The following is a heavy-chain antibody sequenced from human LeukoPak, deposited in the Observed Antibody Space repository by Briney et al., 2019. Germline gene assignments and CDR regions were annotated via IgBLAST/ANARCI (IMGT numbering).Heavy chain of an antibody. J-gene: IGHJ3*02. D-gene: IGHD3-10*01. CDR2: TYTSGST. CDR3: AREDYYGSGSYYNPGAFDI. Sequence: SETLSLTCTVSGGSISSYYWSWIRQPAGKGLEWIGRTYTSGSTNYNPSLKSRVTMSVDTSKNQFSLKLSSVTAADTAVYYCAREDYYGSGSYYNPGAFDIWGQGTMVTVSS. CDR1: GGSISSYY. V-gene: IGHV4-4*07.